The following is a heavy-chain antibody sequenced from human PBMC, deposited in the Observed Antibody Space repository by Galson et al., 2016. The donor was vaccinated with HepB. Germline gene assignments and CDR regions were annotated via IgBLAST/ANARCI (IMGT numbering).Heavy chain of an antibody. CDR2: MNPSSANT. CDR1: GYTFTNYD. CDR3: SRGIRNLLYSDY. D-gene: IGHD1-14*01. J-gene: IGHJ4*02. Sequence: SVKVSCKDSGYTFTNYDITWVRQAPGQGLEWMGWMNPSSANTGHDQMFRGRVTMTRDTSISTAFMEVRSLASEDTAIYYCSRGIRNLLYSDYWAQGTLVTVSS. V-gene: IGHV1-8*01.